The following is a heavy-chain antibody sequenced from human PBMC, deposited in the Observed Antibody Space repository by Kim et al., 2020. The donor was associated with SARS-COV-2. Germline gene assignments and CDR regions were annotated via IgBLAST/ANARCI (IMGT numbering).Heavy chain of an antibody. D-gene: IGHD1-26*01. CDR2: IYSGGST. CDR3: ASHRDRGKKRWEVIDY. J-gene: IGHJ4*02. V-gene: IGHV3-53*01. Sequence: GGSLRLPCAASGFTVSSNYMSWVRQAPGKGLEWVSVIYSGGSTYYADSVKGRFTISRDNSKNTLYLQMNSLRAEDTAVYYCASHRDRGKKRWEVIDYWGQGTLVTVSS. CDR1: GFTVSSNY.